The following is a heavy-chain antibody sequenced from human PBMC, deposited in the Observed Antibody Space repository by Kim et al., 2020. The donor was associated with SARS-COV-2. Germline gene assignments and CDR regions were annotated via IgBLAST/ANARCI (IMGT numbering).Heavy chain of an antibody. CDR1: GGTFSSYA. CDR2: IIPILGIA. Sequence: SVKVSCKASGGTFSSYAISWVRQAPGQGLEWMGRIIPILGIANYAQKFQGRVTITADKSTSTAYMELSSLRSEDTAVYYCARDLIGDDILTGYYRAAFDIWGQGTMVTVSS. J-gene: IGHJ3*02. CDR3: ARDLIGDDILTGYYRAAFDI. V-gene: IGHV1-69*04. D-gene: IGHD3-9*01.